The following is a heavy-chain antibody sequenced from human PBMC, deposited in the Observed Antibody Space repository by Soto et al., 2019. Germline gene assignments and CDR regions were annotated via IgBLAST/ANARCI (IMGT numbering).Heavy chain of an antibody. Sequence: QVQLQESGPGLVKPSETLSLTCTVSGGSISRYYWSWIRQPPGKGLEWIGYISYSGSTNYNSSLKSRVTISVDTSKNQFSLKLSFVTAADTAVYYCAREGVTPSYYYYYGMDVWGQGTTVTVSS. CDR1: GGSISRYY. CDR2: ISYSGST. D-gene: IGHD5-18*01. J-gene: IGHJ6*02. V-gene: IGHV4-59*01. CDR3: AREGVTPSYYYYYGMDV.